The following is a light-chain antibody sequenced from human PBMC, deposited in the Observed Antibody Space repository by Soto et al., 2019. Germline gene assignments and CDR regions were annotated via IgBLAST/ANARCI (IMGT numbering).Light chain of an antibody. CDR3: QQYDSSPLT. Sequence: EIVLTQSPATLSLSPGEGASLSCRASQNISTYLAWYQQRPGQVPRLLIYGVSKRAPAIPPRFSGSGSGTDFTLSVSGLETEDVAIYYCQQYDSSPLTFGQGTKVAIK. CDR1: QNISTY. J-gene: IGKJ1*01. V-gene: IGKV3-11*01. CDR2: GVS.